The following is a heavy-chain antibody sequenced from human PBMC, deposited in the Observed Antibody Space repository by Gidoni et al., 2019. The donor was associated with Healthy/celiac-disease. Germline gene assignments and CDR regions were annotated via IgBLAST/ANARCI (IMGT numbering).Heavy chain of an antibody. D-gene: IGHD2-21*02. CDR3: RSVVVTGWGAFDI. J-gene: IGHJ3*02. V-gene: IGHV3-73*02. CDR1: GFTFSGSA. Sequence: LVESGGGLVQPGGSLKLSCAASGFTFSGSAMHWVRQASGKGLEWVGRIRSKANSYATAYAASVKGRFTISRDDSKNTAYLQMNSLKTEDTAVYYCRSVVVTGWGAFDIWGQGTMVTVSS. CDR2: IRSKANSYAT.